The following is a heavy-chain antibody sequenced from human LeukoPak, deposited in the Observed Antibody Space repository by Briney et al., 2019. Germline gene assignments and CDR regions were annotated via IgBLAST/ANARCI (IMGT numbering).Heavy chain of an antibody. V-gene: IGHV3-74*01. Sequence: GGSLRLSCTASGFTFSNYWMHWVRQAPGKGLVWVARVTSEGSSTSYADSVKGRFTISRDNAKKTMYLQMTTVRAEDTAVYYCTGEYYFGMDVWGQGTSVIVSS. CDR1: GFTFSNYW. D-gene: IGHD3-16*01. CDR3: TGEYYFGMDV. J-gene: IGHJ6*02. CDR2: VTSEGSST.